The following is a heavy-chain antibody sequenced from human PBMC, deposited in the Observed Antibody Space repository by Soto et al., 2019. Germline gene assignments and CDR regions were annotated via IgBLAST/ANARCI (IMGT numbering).Heavy chain of an antibody. J-gene: IGHJ4*02. Sequence: GGSLRLSCAASGFTFSSYAMSWVRQAPGKGLGWVAAISGSGGSTYYADSVKGRFTISRDNSKNTLYLQMNSLRAEDTAVYCGAKEVWFGELYYWGQGTLVTVSS. V-gene: IGHV3-23*01. CDR3: AKEVWFGELYY. CDR2: ISGSGGST. CDR1: GFTFSSYA. D-gene: IGHD3-10*01.